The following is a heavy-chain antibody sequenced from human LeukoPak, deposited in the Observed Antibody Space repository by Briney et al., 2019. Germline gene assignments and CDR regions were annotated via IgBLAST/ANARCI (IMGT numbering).Heavy chain of an antibody. CDR3: AKVRGSSWYYSD. J-gene: IGHJ4*02. D-gene: IGHD6-13*01. CDR2: ISGSGGST. CDR1: GFTFSSYA. V-gene: IGHV3-23*01. Sequence: GGSLRLSCAASGFTFSSYAMGWVRQAPGKGREWVSAISGSGGSTYYADSVKGRFTISRDNSKNTLYLQMNSLRAEDTAVYYCAKVRGSSWYYSDWGQGTLVTVSS.